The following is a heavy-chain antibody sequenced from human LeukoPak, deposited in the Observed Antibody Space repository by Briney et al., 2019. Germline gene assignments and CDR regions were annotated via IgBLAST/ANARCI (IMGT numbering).Heavy chain of an antibody. V-gene: IGHV3-11*01. CDR1: GFTFSDYY. J-gene: IGHJ4*02. CDR2: ISSSGSTI. CDR3: ARGRFIVATKTPLGY. D-gene: IGHD5-12*01. Sequence: GGSLRLSCAASGFTFSDYYMSWIRQAPGKGLEWVSYISSSGSTIYYADSVKGRFTISRDNAKNSLYLQMNSLRAEDTAVYYCARGRFIVATKTPLGYWGQGTLVTVSS.